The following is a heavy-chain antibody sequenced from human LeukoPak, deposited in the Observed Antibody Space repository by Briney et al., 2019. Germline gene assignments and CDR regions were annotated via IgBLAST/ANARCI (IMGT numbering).Heavy chain of an antibody. Sequence: SVKVSCKASGYTFTGYYMHWVRQAPGQGLEWMGGIIPIFGTANYAQKFQGRVTITADESTSTAYMELSSLRSEATAVYYCARGFDYWGQGTLVTVSS. CDR2: IIPIFGTA. J-gene: IGHJ4*02. V-gene: IGHV1-69*13. CDR3: ARGFDY. CDR1: GYTFTGYY.